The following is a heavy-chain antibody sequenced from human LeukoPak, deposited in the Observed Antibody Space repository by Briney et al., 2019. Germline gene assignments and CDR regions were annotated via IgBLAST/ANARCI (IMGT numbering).Heavy chain of an antibody. CDR3: ARESAGGPDY. J-gene: IGHJ4*02. CDR2: IKQDGSEQ. V-gene: IGHV3-7*05. Sequence: GGSLRLSSAASGFTLSSHWMSWVRKAPGKGLEWVANIKQDGSEQYYVDSVRGGFTSSRDTAKNSLYLQMNSLRAEDTAIYYCARESAGGPDYWGQGTLVTVSS. D-gene: IGHD6-19*01. CDR1: GFTLSSHW.